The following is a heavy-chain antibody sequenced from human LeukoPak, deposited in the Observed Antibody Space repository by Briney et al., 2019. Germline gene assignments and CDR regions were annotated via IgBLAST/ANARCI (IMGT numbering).Heavy chain of an antibody. CDR1: GYTFTSYY. V-gene: IGHV1-46*01. Sequence: ASVKVSCKASGYTFTSYYLHWVRKAHGQGLGWMGIVNPSGGSTSYAQKFQGRVTMTRDMSTSTVYMELSSLRSEDTAVYYCASSPRRGNWFDPWGQGTLVTVSS. CDR3: ASSPRRGNWFDP. J-gene: IGHJ5*02. CDR2: VNPSGGST.